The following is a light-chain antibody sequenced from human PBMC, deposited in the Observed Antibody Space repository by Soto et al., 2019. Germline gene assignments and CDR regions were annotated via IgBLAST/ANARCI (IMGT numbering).Light chain of an antibody. CDR2: GAS. V-gene: IGKV3-20*01. Sequence: EIVLTQSPGTLSLSPGERATLSCRASQRVSSSYLAWYQQKPGRAPRLLIYGASSRATGIPDRFSGSGSGTDFTLTIRRLEPEDFAVYYCQQYGSSLWTFGRGTKVEIK. CDR1: QRVSSSY. CDR3: QQYGSSLWT. J-gene: IGKJ1*01.